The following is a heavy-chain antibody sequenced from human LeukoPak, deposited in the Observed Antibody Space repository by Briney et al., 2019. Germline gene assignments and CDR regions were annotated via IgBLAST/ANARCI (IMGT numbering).Heavy chain of an antibody. CDR3: ARVFNYYDSSGYYVGYFDY. CDR1: GFTVSSNY. D-gene: IGHD3-22*01. J-gene: IGHJ4*02. CDR2: IYSGGST. V-gene: IGHV3-53*01. Sequence: PGGSLRLSCAASGFTVSSNYMSWVRQAPGKGLEWVSVIYSGGSTYYADSVKGRFTISRDNSKNTLYLQMNSLRAEDTAVYYCARVFNYYDSSGYYVGYFDYWGQGTLVTVSS.